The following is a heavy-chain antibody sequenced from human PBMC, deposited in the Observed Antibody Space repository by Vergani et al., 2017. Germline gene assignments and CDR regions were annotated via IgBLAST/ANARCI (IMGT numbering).Heavy chain of an antibody. V-gene: IGHV3-23*01. CDR1: GFPFSSYA. J-gene: IGHJ4*02. Sequence: HLLESGGGLVQPGGSLRLSCAASGFPFSSYALTWIRQAPGKGLEWVSTISRSGFNTYYADSVKGLFTVSIDNSKNTLFLQMNSLRAGDTAVYYCAKDVLGDSSDLDSWGPGTLVTVSS. D-gene: IGHD3-22*01. CDR3: AKDVLGDSSDLDS. CDR2: ISRSGFNT.